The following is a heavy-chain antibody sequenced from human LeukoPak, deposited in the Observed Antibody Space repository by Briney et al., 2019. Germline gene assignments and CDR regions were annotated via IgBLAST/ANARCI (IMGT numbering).Heavy chain of an antibody. D-gene: IGHD2-15*01. J-gene: IGHJ5*02. Sequence: SVKVSCKASGGTFSSYAISWVRQAPGQGLEWMGRIIPILGIANYAQKFQGRVTITADKSTSTAYMELSSLRSEDTAVYYCARMVGRTNWFDPWGQGTLVTVSS. CDR1: GGTFSSYA. CDR2: IIPILGIA. V-gene: IGHV1-69*04. CDR3: ARMVGRTNWFDP.